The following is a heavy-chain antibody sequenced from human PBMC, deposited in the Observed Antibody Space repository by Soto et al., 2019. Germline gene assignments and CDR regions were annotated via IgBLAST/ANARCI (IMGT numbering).Heavy chain of an antibody. CDR1: GFTFRNNV. CDR2: ITGSGRGT. CDR3: AKNGLDNSPSAIDS. D-gene: IGHD2-8*01. V-gene: IGHV3-23*01. Sequence: LGGSLRLSCAASGFTFRNNVLSWVRQAPGKGLDWVSGITGSGRGTYYADSVKGRFTISRDNSENMVFLQMNSLRAEDTALYYCAKNGLDNSPSAIDSWGPGTLVTVSS. J-gene: IGHJ4*02.